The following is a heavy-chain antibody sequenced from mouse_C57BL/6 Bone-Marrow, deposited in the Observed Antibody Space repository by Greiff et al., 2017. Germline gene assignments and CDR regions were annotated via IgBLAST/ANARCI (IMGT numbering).Heavy chain of an antibody. V-gene: IGHV14-4*01. Sequence: EVQLQQSGAELVRPGASVKLSCTASGFNIKDDSMHWVKQRPEQGLEWIGWIDPENGDTEYASKFQGKATITADTSSNTDYLQLSSLTSEDTAVYYCTTRGRPMDYWGQGTSVTVSS. D-gene: IGHD1-1*01. CDR1: GFNIKDDS. J-gene: IGHJ4*01. CDR3: TTRGRPMDY. CDR2: IDPENGDT.